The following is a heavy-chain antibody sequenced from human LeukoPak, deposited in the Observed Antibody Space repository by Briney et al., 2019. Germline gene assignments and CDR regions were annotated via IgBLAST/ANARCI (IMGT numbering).Heavy chain of an antibody. D-gene: IGHD2-21*01. CDR2: IWYDGSKK. V-gene: IGHV3-33*06. J-gene: IGHJ6*03. CDR1: GFTFSAYG. CDR3: AKSYCGGECYSHYYMDV. Sequence: GGSLRLSCATSGFTFSAYGMNWVRQAPGKGLEWVAVIWYDGSKKYYADSVKGRFTISRDNSKNTLYLQMDSLRADDTAVHYCAKSYCGGECYSHYYMDVWGKGTTVTVSS.